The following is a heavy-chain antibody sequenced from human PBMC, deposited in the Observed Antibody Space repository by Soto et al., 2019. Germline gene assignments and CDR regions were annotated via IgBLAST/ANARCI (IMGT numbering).Heavy chain of an antibody. CDR3: ARSGWFGELLSVYFDY. V-gene: IGHV1-18*01. CDR1: GYSLTELS. J-gene: IGHJ4*02. CDR2: ISAYNGNT. Sequence: ASVKVSCKVSGYSLTELSIHWVRQAPEKGLEWMGWISAYNGNTNYAQKLQGRVTMTTDTSTSTAYMELRSLRSDDTAVYYCARSGWFGELLSVYFDYWGQGTLVTVSS. D-gene: IGHD3-10*01.